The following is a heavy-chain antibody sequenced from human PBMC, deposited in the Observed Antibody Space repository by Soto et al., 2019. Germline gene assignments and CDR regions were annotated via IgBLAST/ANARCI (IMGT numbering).Heavy chain of an antibody. V-gene: IGHV3-9*01. CDR2: ISWNSGSI. CDR1: GFTFDDYA. Sequence: EVQLVESGGGLVQPGRSLRLSCAASGFTFDDYAMHWVRQAPGKGLEWVSGISWNSGSIGYADSVKGRFTISRDNAKNSLYLQMNSLRAEDTALYYCAKDIRYDFWSGFKGWGGMDVWGQGTTVTVSS. CDR3: AKDIRYDFWSGFKGWGGMDV. D-gene: IGHD3-3*01. J-gene: IGHJ6*02.